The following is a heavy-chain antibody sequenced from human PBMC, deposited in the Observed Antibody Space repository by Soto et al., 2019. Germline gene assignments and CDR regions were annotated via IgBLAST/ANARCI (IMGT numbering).Heavy chain of an antibody. D-gene: IGHD6-13*01. CDR3: VRDDDQLANGLDI. Sequence: QVQLVESGGGVVQPGRSLRLSCVASGFSFSRYGMHWVRQAPGKGLEWVAVIPNDGRYKHYVDSVEGRFTISRDNSKNTLYLEMNSLRAEDTAVYYCVRDDDQLANGLDIWGQGTMVTVSS. J-gene: IGHJ3*02. CDR2: IPNDGRYK. CDR1: GFSFSRYG. V-gene: IGHV3-33*01.